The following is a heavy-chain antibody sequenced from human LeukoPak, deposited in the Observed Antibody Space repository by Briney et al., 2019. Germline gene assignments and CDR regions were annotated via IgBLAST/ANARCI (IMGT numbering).Heavy chain of an antibody. V-gene: IGHV4-59*01. CDR1: GGSISSYY. D-gene: IGHD5-12*01. CDR3: AREWRVATIYYGMDV. Sequence: SETLSLTCTVSGGSISSYYWSWVRQPPGKGLERIGYIYYSGSTNYNPSLKSRVTISVDTSKNQFSLKLSSVTAADTAVYYCAREWRVATIYYGMDVWGQGTTVTVSS. CDR2: IYYSGST. J-gene: IGHJ6*02.